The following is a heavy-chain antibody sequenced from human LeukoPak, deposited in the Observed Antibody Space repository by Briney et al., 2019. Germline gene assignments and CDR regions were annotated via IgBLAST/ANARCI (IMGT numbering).Heavy chain of an antibody. CDR2: IKQDGSEK. CDR3: AREFGGGAYYDFWSGYLRPHYYYGMDV. Sequence: GGSLRLSCAASGFTFSSYWMSWVRQAPGKGLEWVANIKQDGSEKYYVDSVKGRFTISGDNAKNSLYLQMNSLRAEDTAVYYCAREFGGGAYYDFWSGYLRPHYYYGMDVWGQGTTVTVSS. D-gene: IGHD3-3*01. CDR1: GFTFSSYW. V-gene: IGHV3-7*03. J-gene: IGHJ6*02.